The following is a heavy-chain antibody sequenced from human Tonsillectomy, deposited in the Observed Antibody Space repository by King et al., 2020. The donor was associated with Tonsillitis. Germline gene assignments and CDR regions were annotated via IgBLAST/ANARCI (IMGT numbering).Heavy chain of an antibody. Sequence: VQLVESGAEVKKPGASVKVSCKASGYTFTDYYMHWVRQAPGQGLEWMGWIHPNSGGTNYAQKFQGRVTMTRDTSISTAYMELRRLRSDDTAVYYCAGSFTGLNWGDFDYWGQGTLVTVSS. J-gene: IGHJ4*02. CDR1: GYTFTDYY. V-gene: IGHV1-2*02. CDR3: AGSFTGLNWGDFDY. CDR2: IHPNSGGT. D-gene: IGHD7-27*01.